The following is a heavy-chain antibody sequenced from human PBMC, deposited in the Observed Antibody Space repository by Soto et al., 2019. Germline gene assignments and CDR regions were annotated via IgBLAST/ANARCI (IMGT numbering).Heavy chain of an antibody. J-gene: IGHJ5*01. V-gene: IGHV4-31*03. Sequence: SETLSLTCSVSGADLNSGNYYWRWIRQVPGKGLEWIGHIYVTGTVDYNPSLRCRITISQDTSERQFSLNLRLVTAVDTAVYYCARLRVATNYYDWCDSWGQGTRVTVSS. CDR1: GADLNSGNYY. CDR3: ARLRVATNYYDWCDS. D-gene: IGHD3-22*01. CDR2: IYVTGTV.